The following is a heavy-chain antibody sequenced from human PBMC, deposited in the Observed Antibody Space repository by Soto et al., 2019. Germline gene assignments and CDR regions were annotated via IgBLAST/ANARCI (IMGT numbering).Heavy chain of an antibody. CDR2: LVPVFGTA. V-gene: IGHV1-69*06. Sequence: QVQLVQSGAEVKKPGSSVKVSCKASGGTFSSLAIIWVRQAPGQGLEWMGGLVPVFGTANYAQKFQDRVTITEDKSTSTSYMELSSLRSEDTAVYYCARSPGVFDYWGQGTLVTVSA. D-gene: IGHD3-10*01. CDR1: GGTFSSLA. CDR3: ARSPGVFDY. J-gene: IGHJ4*02.